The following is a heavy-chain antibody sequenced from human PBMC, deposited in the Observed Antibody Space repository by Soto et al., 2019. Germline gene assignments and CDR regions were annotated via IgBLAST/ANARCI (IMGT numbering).Heavy chain of an antibody. V-gene: IGHV4-59*02. CDR3: PSSHYNWKV. D-gene: IGHD1-20*01. J-gene: IGHJ6*04. Sequence: SQTLSLTCSLSGISVTVYYRTWIRHSPGKGLEWIGYVYHTGNTYYNPSLKSRFTISLDTSKNQLSLRLRSVTAAATAVYYWPSSHYNWKVWGDVTTVTVYS. CDR2: VYHTGNT. CDR1: GISVTVYY.